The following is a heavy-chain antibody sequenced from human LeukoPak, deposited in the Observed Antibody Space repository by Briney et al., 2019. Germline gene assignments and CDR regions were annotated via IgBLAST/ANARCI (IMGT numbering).Heavy chain of an antibody. CDR3: AREDGSGSYYPPYYYYYYMDV. V-gene: IGHV3-11*01. J-gene: IGHJ6*03. CDR1: GFTFSDYY. D-gene: IGHD3-10*01. Sequence: GGSLRLSCAASGFTFSDYYMSWIRQAPGKGLEWVSYISSSGSTIYYADSVKGRFTISRDNAKNSLYLQMNSLRAEDTAVYYCAREDGSGSYYPPYYYYYYMDVWGKGTTVTISS. CDR2: ISSSGSTI.